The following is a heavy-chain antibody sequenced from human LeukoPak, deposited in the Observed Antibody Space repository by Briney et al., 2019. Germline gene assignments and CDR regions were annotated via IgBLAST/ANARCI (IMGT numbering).Heavy chain of an antibody. V-gene: IGHV3-30*02. J-gene: IGHJ4*02. CDR3: ARDTYCSSTSCRFITRFDY. Sequence: GGSLRLSCAASGFTFSSYGMHWVRQAPGKGLEWVAFIRYDGSNKYYADSVKGRFTISRDNSKNTLSLQMNSLRAEDTAVYYCARDTYCSSTSCRFITRFDYWGQGTLVTVSS. CDR1: GFTFSSYG. CDR2: IRYDGSNK. D-gene: IGHD2-2*01.